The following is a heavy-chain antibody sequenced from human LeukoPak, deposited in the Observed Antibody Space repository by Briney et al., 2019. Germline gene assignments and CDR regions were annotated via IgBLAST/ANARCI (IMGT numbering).Heavy chain of an antibody. CDR3: ARHRDYYDT. CDR2: IYSSVSA. V-gene: IGHV4-59*08. CDR1: RASINNSL. Sequence: PSDTLSLTSTVSRASINNSLCTSIRQPPGKGVGWIGYIYSSVSAKYNPSLKSRVIISGDTSKNLLSLNLTSVTAADAAVYFCARHRDYYDTWGHGTLVTVSS. D-gene: IGHD3-22*01. J-gene: IGHJ4*01.